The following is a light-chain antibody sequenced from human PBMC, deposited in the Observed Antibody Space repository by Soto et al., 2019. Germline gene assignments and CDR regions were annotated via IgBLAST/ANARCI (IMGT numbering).Light chain of an antibody. CDR1: SGDVGGYNY. V-gene: IGLV2-11*01. CDR3: CSYAGINTFVL. J-gene: IGLJ2*01. CDR2: DVN. Sequence: QSALTQPRSVSGSPGQSVAISCTGTSGDVGGYNYVSWYQHHPGRAPKLLIYDVNKRPSGVPDRFSGSKSGNTASLTISGLQAEDEADYYCCSYAGINTFVLFGGGTKLTVL.